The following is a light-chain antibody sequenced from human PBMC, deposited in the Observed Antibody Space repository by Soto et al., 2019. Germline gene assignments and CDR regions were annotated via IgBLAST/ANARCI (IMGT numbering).Light chain of an antibody. J-gene: IGKJ2*01. V-gene: IGKV1-33*01. CDR2: DAS. Sequence: DIQMTQSPSSLSASVGDRVTITCQASQDITNYLNWYQQKPGKAPKLLIYDASNLETGVPSRFNGRASGTDFSFTISSRQPEDVATYYCQQYANLPNTFGRVTKLEIK. CDR3: QQYANLPNT. CDR1: QDITNY.